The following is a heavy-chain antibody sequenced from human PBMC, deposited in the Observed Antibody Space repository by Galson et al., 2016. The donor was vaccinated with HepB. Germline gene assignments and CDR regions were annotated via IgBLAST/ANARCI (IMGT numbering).Heavy chain of an antibody. D-gene: IGHD3-22*01. Sequence: CKASGYNFIGYYIHWVRQAPGHGLEWIGRINPNSGDTNYGHQLRGRVTMTRDTSISTAYMARTSLSSNDTAVYYCRREVYYDSGAYYPLDFPFDLWGQGTIVSVSS. CDR1: GYNFIGYY. V-gene: IGHV1-2*06. J-gene: IGHJ3*01. CDR3: RREVYYDSGAYYPLDFPFDL. CDR2: INPNSGDT.